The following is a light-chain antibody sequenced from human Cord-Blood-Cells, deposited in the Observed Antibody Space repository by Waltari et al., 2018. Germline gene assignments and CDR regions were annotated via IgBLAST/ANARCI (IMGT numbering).Light chain of an antibody. CDR2: EVS. CDR1: STSVGGYNS. CDR3: SSYTSSSNYV. J-gene: IGLJ1*01. V-gene: IGLV2-14*01. Sequence: SALTHPASVAGSPGQSITISCTGTSTSVGGYNSVSWYQQHPGKAPKLMIYEVSKRPSGVSNRFSGSKSGNTASLTISGLQAEDEADYYCSSYTSSSNYVFGTGTKVTVL.